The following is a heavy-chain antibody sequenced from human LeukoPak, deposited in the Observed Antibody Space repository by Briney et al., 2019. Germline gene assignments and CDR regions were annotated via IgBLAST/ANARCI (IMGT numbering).Heavy chain of an antibody. CDR2: IIPIFGTA. CDR3: ARGGRYCSSTSCYSNFDY. D-gene: IGHD2-2*01. Sequence: SVKVPCKASGGTFSSYAISWVRQAPGQGLEWMGGIIPIFGTANYAQKFQGRVTITADESTSTAYMELSSLRSEDTAVYYCARGGRYCSSTSCYSNFDYWGQGTLVTVSS. J-gene: IGHJ4*02. CDR1: GGTFSSYA. V-gene: IGHV1-69*01.